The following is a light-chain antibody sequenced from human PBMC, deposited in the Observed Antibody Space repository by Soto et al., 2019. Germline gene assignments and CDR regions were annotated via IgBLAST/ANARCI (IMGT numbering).Light chain of an antibody. CDR2: WAS. Sequence: DIVLTQSPDSLTVSLGERATINCKSSQSVLYSPNNKNYLAWYRQKPGQPPKLLIYWASTRESGVPDRFSGSGSGTDFTLTISSLQAEDVAIYYCQQYYDNPYTFAQGTKLEIK. CDR1: QSVLYSPNNKNY. J-gene: IGKJ2*01. CDR3: QQYYDNPYT. V-gene: IGKV4-1*01.